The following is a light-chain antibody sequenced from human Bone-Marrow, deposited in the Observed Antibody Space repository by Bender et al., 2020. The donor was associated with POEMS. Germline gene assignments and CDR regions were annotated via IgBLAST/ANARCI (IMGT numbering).Light chain of an antibody. V-gene: IGLV1-44*01. CDR2: NNS. Sequence: QSVLTQPPSASGTPGQRVTISCSGSSSKFGSYPVNWYQQLPGAAPKLVLFNNSQRPSGVPDRFSGSNSGTSASLAISGLLSDEEADFYCATWDDSLNGWVFGGGTKLTVL. CDR1: SSKFGSYP. CDR3: ATWDDSLNGWV. J-gene: IGLJ3*02.